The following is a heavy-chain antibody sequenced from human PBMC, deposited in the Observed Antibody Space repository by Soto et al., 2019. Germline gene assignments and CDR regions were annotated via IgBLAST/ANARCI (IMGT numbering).Heavy chain of an antibody. J-gene: IGHJ6*02. CDR2: IDYRGNT. CDR3: ARDGHNYYSFDV. Sequence: QVQLLESGPGLVKPAPTLSLTCTVSGDSITNSDYYWDWIRPSPGQGLEWIASIDYRGNTYYNPSLKSRVVISANTAKNLFSLKLRSVTAADAALYFCARDGHNYYSFDVWGQGTTVTVSS. CDR1: GDSITNSDYY. V-gene: IGHV4-30-4*01.